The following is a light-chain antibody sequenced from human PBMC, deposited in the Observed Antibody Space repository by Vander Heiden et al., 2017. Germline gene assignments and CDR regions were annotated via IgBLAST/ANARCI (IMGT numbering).Light chain of an antibody. CDR3: SSDTSSSNLV. CDR1: RRAVGGYNY. Sequence: QSALTQPASVSASPGPSLTLSCPGPRRAVGGYNYVSWYQQHPGKAPKLMIYDVSKRPSGVANRFSGSKAGNTASLTISGHQEEDDADYYCSSDTSSSNLVFGGGTKLTVL. CDR2: DVS. J-gene: IGLJ2*01. V-gene: IGLV2-14*01.